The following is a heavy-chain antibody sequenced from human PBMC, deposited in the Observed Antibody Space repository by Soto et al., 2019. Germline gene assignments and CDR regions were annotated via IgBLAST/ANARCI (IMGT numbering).Heavy chain of an antibody. Sequence: SETLSLTCTVSGGSTGSSLYQWAWIRQPPGKGLEWIGNVYYNGNTYYKASLRSRVTISVDTSNNQFSLKLSSVPAADTAVYYCARERPDGARLDPWGQGTLVTVSS. CDR3: ARERPDGARLDP. CDR2: VYYNGNT. CDR1: GGSTGSSLYQ. J-gene: IGHJ5*02. V-gene: IGHV4-39*02. D-gene: IGHD6-6*01.